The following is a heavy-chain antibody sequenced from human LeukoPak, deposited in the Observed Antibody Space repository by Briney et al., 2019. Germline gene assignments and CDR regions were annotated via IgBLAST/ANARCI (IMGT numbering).Heavy chain of an antibody. J-gene: IGHJ3*02. CDR3: AREGHVLRYFDWPDAFDI. CDR2: ISRSGSTK. D-gene: IGHD3-9*01. Sequence: GGSLRLSCAASGFTFSDYNMRWIRQAPGKGLEWVSSISRSGSTKYYADSVKGRFTISRDNAKNSLFLQMNSLRAEDTAVYYCAREGHVLRYFDWPDAFDIWGQGTMVTVSS. CDR1: GFTFSDYN. V-gene: IGHV3-11*01.